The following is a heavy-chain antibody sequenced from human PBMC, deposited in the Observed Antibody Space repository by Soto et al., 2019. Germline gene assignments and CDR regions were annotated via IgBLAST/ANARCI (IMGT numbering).Heavy chain of an antibody. Sequence: QVQLQEWGAGLLKPSETLSLTCAVDGGSFSGYYWNWIRQPPGKGLEWIGEINHGGSTNYNPSLKSRVTISLDTSKNQLSLKLSSVTAADTSVYYCARGPEYYYGGSGFVDYWGQGALVTVSS. V-gene: IGHV4-34*01. CDR2: INHGGST. CDR1: GGSFSGYY. J-gene: IGHJ4*02. CDR3: ARGPEYYYGGSGFVDY. D-gene: IGHD3-22*01.